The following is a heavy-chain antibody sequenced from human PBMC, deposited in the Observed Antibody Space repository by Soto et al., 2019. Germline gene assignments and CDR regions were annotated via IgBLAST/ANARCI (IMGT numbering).Heavy chain of an antibody. J-gene: IGHJ4*02. Sequence: GESLKISCKGSGYSFTSYWISWVRQMPGKGLEWMGRIDPSDSYTNYSPSFQGHVTISADKSISTAYLQWSSLKASDTAMYYCARHHFPHYYDSRGPRGPEFDYWGQGTLVTVSS. CDR1: GYSFTSYW. CDR2: IDPSDSYT. D-gene: IGHD3-22*01. V-gene: IGHV5-10-1*01. CDR3: ARHHFPHYYDSRGPRGPEFDY.